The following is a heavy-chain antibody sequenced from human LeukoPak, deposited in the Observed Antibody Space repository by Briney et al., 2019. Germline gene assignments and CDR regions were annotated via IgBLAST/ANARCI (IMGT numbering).Heavy chain of an antibody. CDR2: IYYSGSA. D-gene: IGHD3-10*01. Sequence: SETLSLTCTVSGYSISSGYYWSWIRQPPGKGLEWIGYIYYSGSAYYNPSLKSRVTISVDTSKNQFSLKLSSVTAADTAVYYCASSLYGSGSYGINYWGQGTLVTVSS. CDR3: ASSLYGSGSYGINY. CDR1: GYSISSGYY. J-gene: IGHJ4*02. V-gene: IGHV4-30-4*08.